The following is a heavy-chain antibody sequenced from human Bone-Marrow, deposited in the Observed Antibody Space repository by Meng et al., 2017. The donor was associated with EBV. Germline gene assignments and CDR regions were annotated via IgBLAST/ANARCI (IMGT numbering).Heavy chain of an antibody. CDR2: IHYSGTT. CDR3: ARRGESWYFDL. V-gene: IGHV4-39*01. CDR1: GGSISSSGYY. D-gene: IGHD3-10*01. J-gene: IGHJ2*01. Sequence: QLQPDDTGAGLVKHSEPLSLTCTVSGGSISSSGYYWGWIRQPPGKGLEWIGSIHYSGTTYYTPSLKSRVTISVDTSKNQFSLKLTSVTAADTAVYYCARRGESWYFDLWGRGTLVTVSS.